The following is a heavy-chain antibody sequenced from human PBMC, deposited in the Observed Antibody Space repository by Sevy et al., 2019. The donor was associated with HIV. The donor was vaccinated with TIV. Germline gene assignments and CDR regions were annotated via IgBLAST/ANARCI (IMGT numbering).Heavy chain of an antibody. CDR3: ARDEQRLPLGELSRIPSARGGMDV. D-gene: IGHD3-16*02. CDR2: VSSDESKK. Sequence: GGSLRLSCAASGFTFINYCMYWVRQAPGKGLEWVAFVSSDESKKYYVESVKGRFTISRDNTKNTLYLQMNSLRPEDRYVYYCARDEQRLPLGELSRIPSARGGMDVWGQGPAVTVSS. V-gene: IGHV3-33*07. J-gene: IGHJ6*02. CDR1: GFTFINYC.